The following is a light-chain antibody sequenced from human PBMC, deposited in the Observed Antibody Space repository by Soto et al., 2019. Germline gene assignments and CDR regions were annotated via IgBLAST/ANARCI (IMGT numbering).Light chain of an antibody. Sequence: DIQMTQSPSTLSASVGDRVTITCRASQSVSSWLAWYQQKPGKAPNLLIYKASTLESGVPSRFSGSGSGTEFTLTISSVQPDDFATYYCQQANSFPLTFGGGTKVDIK. CDR2: KAS. CDR3: QQANSFPLT. V-gene: IGKV1-5*03. J-gene: IGKJ4*01. CDR1: QSVSSW.